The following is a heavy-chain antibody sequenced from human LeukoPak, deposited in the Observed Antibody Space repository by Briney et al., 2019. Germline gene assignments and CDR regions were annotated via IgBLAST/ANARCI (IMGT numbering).Heavy chain of an antibody. CDR1: GGSISSGDYY. V-gene: IGHV4-30-4*01. CDR2: IYYSGST. D-gene: IGHD5-12*01. CDR3: ARQEYSGYDSANWFDP. Sequence: PSQTLSLTCTVSGGSISSGDYYWSWIRQPPGKGLEWIGYIYYSGSTYYNPSLKSRVTISVDTSKNQFSLKLSSVTAAGTAVYYCARQEYSGYDSANWFDPWGQGTLVTVSS. J-gene: IGHJ5*02.